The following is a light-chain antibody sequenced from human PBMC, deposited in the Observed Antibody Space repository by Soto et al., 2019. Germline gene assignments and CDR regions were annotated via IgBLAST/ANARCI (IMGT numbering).Light chain of an antibody. J-gene: IGLJ1*01. V-gene: IGLV2-11*01. CDR3: CSYAGSYTHV. Sequence: QSVLTQPRSVSGSPGQSVTFSCTGTSSDVGAYIYVSWYQQHPGKAPKLIIYDVIKRPSGAPDRFSGSKSGNTASLTISGLQAEDEADYYCCSYAGSYTHVFGTGTKVTVL. CDR1: SSDVGAYIY. CDR2: DVI.